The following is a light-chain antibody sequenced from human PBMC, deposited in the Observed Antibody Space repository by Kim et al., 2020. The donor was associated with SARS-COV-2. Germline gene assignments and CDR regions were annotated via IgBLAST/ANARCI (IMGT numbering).Light chain of an antibody. CDR3: MQGTHLPPDRYS. V-gene: IGKV2-30*01. CDR1: QSLVYSDGNTY. CDR2: KVS. J-gene: IGKJ2*03. Sequence: DVVMTQSPLSLPVTLGQPASISCRSSQSLVYSDGNTYLNWFQQRPGQSPRRLIYKVSNRDSGVPDRFSGSGSGTDFTLKISRVEAEDVGVYYCMQGTHLPPDRYSFGQGTKLEIK.